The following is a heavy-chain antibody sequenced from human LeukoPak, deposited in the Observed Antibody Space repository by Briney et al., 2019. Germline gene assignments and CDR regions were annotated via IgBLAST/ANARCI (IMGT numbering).Heavy chain of an antibody. V-gene: IGHV3-23*01. Sequence: HSGGSLRLSCAASGFTFSTFAMSWVRHAPVKGLEWVSALSGSGDITSYANSVGGRFTISRDNSRNTVFLQMSSLRVEDTAVYYCVKGGSSTTKLPGAYWGQGTLVTVSS. J-gene: IGHJ4*02. D-gene: IGHD1-14*01. CDR2: LSGSGDIT. CDR1: GFTFSTFA. CDR3: VKGGSSTTKLPGAY.